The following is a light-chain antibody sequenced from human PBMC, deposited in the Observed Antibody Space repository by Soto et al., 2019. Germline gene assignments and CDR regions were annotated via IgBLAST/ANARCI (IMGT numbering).Light chain of an antibody. CDR2: EFT. Sequence: QSALTQPASVSGSPGQSITMSCTGTSSDVGSYNFVSGFQLHPGKAPKLMIYEFTNRPSGVSYRFSGSKSGNTASLTISGLQAEDEAAYYCSSFTTTNTWVFGGGTKLTVL. J-gene: IGLJ3*02. V-gene: IGLV2-14*01. CDR1: SSDVGSYNF. CDR3: SSFTTTNTWV.